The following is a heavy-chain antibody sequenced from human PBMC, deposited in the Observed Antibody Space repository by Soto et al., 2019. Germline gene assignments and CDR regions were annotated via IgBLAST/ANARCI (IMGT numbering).Heavy chain of an antibody. J-gene: IGHJ4*02. CDR2: ISGSGGST. CDR3: AKDHNYGPPFDY. Sequence: PGGSLRLSCSASGFTFSSYAIGLGRQAPGKGLEWVSAISGSGGSTYYADSVKGRFTIYRDNSKNTLYLQMNSLRAEDTAVYYCAKDHNYGPPFDYWGQGTLVTLSS. D-gene: IGHD5-18*01. CDR1: GFTFSSYA. V-gene: IGHV3-23*01.